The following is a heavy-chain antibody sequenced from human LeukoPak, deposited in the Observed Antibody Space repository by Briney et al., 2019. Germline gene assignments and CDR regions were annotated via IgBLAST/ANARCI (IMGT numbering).Heavy chain of an antibody. CDR1: GGSISSGSYY. CDR3: ASEGGYSYGYVYAFDV. Sequence: PSQTLSLTCTVSGGSISSGSYYWSWIRQPAGKELAWIGRIYTSGSTNYIPSLKSRVTISVDTSKNQFSLKLSSVTAADTAVYYCASEGGYSYGYVYAFDVWGQGTMVTVSS. V-gene: IGHV4-61*02. CDR2: IYTSGST. J-gene: IGHJ3*01. D-gene: IGHD5-18*01.